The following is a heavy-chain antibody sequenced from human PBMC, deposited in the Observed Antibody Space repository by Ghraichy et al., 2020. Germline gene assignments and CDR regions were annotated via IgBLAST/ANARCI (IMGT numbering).Heavy chain of an antibody. V-gene: IGHV1-18*01. CDR3: ARLGYYDILTGYHLPPFDY. CDR2: ISAYNGNT. J-gene: IGHJ4*02. Sequence: ASVKVSCKASGYTFTSYGISWVRQAPGQGLEWMGWISAYNGNTNYAQKLQGRVTMTTDTSTSTAYMELRSLRSDDTAVYYCARLGYYDILTGYHLPPFDYWGQGTLVTVSS. CDR1: GYTFTSYG. D-gene: IGHD3-9*01.